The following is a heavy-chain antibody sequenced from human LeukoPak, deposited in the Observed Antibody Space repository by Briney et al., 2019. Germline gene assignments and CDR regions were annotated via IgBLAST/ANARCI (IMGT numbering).Heavy chain of an antibody. Sequence: GESLNIPCQASGHVFTNYWLDWVRQMPGKGLEWMGIIYPGDSDSRYRPSFQRHVMTSADKSIGTAYLQWSSLKASDTAMYYCARHGVEGYNGAFHIWGQGTMVTVSS. CDR3: ARHGVEGYNGAFHI. J-gene: IGHJ3*02. CDR1: GHVFTNYW. V-gene: IGHV5-51*01. D-gene: IGHD5-24*01. CDR2: IYPGDSDS.